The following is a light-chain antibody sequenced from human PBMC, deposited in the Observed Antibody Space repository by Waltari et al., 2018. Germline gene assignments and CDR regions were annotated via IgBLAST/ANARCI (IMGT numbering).Light chain of an antibody. V-gene: IGKV3-20*01. J-gene: IGKJ4*01. Sequence: ELVLTQSPGTLSLSPGERVTLSCRAGQSVSRNYLAWYQQRPGQAPRLLIYGASRRATGIPDRFSGSGSGTDFTLTISRLELEDFGVYYCQHYDTSAPLTFGGGSKVEIK. CDR2: GAS. CDR1: QSVSRNY. CDR3: QHYDTSAPLT.